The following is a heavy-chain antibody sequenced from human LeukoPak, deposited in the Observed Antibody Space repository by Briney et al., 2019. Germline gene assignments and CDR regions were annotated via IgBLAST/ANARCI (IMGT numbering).Heavy chain of an antibody. D-gene: IGHD3-10*01. CDR3: ARDRD. Sequence: PGGSLRLSCEASGFTFGSYWMHWGRQVPGRGLVWVSRINSDGSSTSYADSVKGRFTISRDNVRNTLYLQMNSLRAEDTAVYYCARDRDWGQGTLVTVSS. CDR2: INSDGSST. J-gene: IGHJ4*02. V-gene: IGHV3-74*01. CDR1: GFTFGSYW.